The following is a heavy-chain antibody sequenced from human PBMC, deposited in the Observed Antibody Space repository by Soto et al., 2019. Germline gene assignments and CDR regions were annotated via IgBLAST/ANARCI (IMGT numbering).Heavy chain of an antibody. CDR1: GFTVSSNY. CDR2: IYSGGST. D-gene: IGHD2-15*01. CDR3: AREGRP. V-gene: IGHV3-66*01. J-gene: IGHJ5*02. Sequence: GGSLRLSCAASGFTVSSNYMSWVRQAPGKGLEWVSVIYSGGSTYFADSVKDRFSISRDNSKNTLHLQMNSLRDEDTAVYYCAREGRPWGQGTLVTVSS.